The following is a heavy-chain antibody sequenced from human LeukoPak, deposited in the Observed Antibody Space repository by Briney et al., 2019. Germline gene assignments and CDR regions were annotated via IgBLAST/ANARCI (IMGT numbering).Heavy chain of an antibody. CDR3: ARASSKQWLALKGRFFDL. CDR2: IYYSGYT. D-gene: IGHD6-19*01. V-gene: IGHV4-59*12. Sequence: SETLSLTCTVSGGSISSNYWSWIRQPPGKGLEWIGYIYYSGYTDYNPSLKSRVTISVDTSKNQFSLKLSSVTAADTAVYYCARASSKQWLALKGRFFDLWGRGTLVTVSS. J-gene: IGHJ2*01. CDR1: GGSISSNY.